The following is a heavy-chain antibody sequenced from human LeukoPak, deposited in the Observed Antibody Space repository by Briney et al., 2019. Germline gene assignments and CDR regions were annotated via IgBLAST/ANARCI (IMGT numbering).Heavy chain of an antibody. CDR2: ISAYNGNT. J-gene: IGHJ4*02. D-gene: IGHD1-1*01. CDR3: ARLEMYNWNGREGDY. CDR1: GYTFTSYG. Sequence: ASVKVSCKASGYTFTSYGISWVRQAPGQGLEWMGWISAYNGNTNYAQKLQGRVTMTTDTSTSTAYMELRSLRSDDTAVYYCARLEMYNWNGREGDYWGQGTLVTVSS. V-gene: IGHV1-18*01.